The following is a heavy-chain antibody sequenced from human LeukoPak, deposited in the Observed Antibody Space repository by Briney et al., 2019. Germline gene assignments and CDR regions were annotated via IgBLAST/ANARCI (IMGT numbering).Heavy chain of an antibody. CDR2: IYYSGST. J-gene: IGHJ4*02. CDR1: GGSISSSSYY. D-gene: IGHD3-22*01. V-gene: IGHV4-39*01. Sequence: PSETLSLTCTVSGGSISSSSYYWGWIRQPPGKGLEWIGSIYYSGSTYHNPSLKSRVTISVDTSKNQFSLKLSSVTAADTAVYYCVGGVGYYYDSSGYYPFDYWGQGTLVTVS. CDR3: VGGVGYYYDSSGYYPFDY.